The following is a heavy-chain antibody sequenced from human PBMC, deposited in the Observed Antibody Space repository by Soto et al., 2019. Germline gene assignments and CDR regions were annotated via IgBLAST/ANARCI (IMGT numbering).Heavy chain of an antibody. D-gene: IGHD3-10*01. J-gene: IGHJ4*02. V-gene: IGHV4-34*01. Sequence: PSETLSLTCAVYGGSFSGYYWSWIRQPPGKGLEWIGEINHSGSTNYNPSLKSRVTISVDTSKNQFSLKLSSVTAADTAVYYCARGGGEGVGYWGQGTLVTVSS. CDR3: ARGGGEGVGY. CDR2: INHSGST. CDR1: GGSFSGYY.